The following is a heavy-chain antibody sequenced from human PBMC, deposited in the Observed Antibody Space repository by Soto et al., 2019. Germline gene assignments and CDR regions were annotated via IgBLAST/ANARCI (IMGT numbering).Heavy chain of an antibody. CDR2: IIPIFGTA. Sequence: ASVKVSCKASGGTFSSYAISWVRQATGQGLEWMGGIIPIFGTANYAQKFQGRVTITADKSTSTAYMELSSLRSEDTAVYYCAREGTTVVTNDAFDIWGQGTMVTVSS. J-gene: IGHJ3*02. CDR3: AREGTTVVTNDAFDI. D-gene: IGHD4-17*01. V-gene: IGHV1-69*06. CDR1: GGTFSSYA.